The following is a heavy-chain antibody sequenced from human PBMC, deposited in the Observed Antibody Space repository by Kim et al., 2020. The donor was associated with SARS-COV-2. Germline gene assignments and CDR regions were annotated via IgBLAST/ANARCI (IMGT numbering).Heavy chain of an antibody. V-gene: IGHV4-34*01. CDR1: GGSFSGYY. J-gene: IGHJ4*01. Sequence: SETLSLTCAVYGGSFSGYYWSWIRQPPGKGLEWIGEINHSGSTNYNPSLKSRVTISVDTSKNQFSLKLSSVTAADTAVYYCARGPTSCSGGSCYGTFDY. CDR3: ARGPTSCSGGSCYGTFDY. D-gene: IGHD2-15*01. CDR2: INHSGST.